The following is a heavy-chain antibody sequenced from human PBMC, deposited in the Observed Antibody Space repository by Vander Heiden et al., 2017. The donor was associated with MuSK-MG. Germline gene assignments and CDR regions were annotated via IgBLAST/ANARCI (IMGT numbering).Heavy chain of an antibody. D-gene: IGHD3-10*01. CDR1: GGSTSSGGYY. V-gene: IGHV4-31*01. CDR3: ARDQYYYGSVDY. Sequence: QVQLQESGPGLVKPSPTLSLTCTVPGGSTSSGGYYWSWTRQHQGQGLGWIRYISYSGITYYNPSLKSPVPISLDTSKNQFSLNLSSVTAADTAVYYCARDQYYYGSVDYWGQGTLVTISS. J-gene: IGHJ4*02. CDR2: ISYSGIT.